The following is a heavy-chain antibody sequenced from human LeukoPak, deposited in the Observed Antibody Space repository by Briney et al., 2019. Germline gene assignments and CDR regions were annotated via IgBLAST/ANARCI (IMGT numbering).Heavy chain of an antibody. CDR3: ARNGRVRRVVKDLFEY. V-gene: IGHV1-2*02. Sequence: EASVTVSCKPSGYTFSDCYIHWIRQAPGQGLEWVGWINPNSGDTDYAQKFQGRVTVTRDTSISTAYMELGRLRSDDTAVYYCARNGRVRRVVKDLFEYWGQGTLVAVSS. CDR1: GYTFSDCY. J-gene: IGHJ4*02. D-gene: IGHD3-10*01. CDR2: INPNSGDT.